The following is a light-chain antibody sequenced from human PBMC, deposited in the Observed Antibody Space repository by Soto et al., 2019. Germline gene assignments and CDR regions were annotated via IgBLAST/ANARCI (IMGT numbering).Light chain of an antibody. Sequence: DIQMTQSPSSVSASVGDRVTITCRASQGIGSWLAWYQQKPGKAPKLLIYAASSLQTGVPSRFSGSGSGTDFSLTISSLQPEDSSTYYCQQANSFPRTVGGGTKVEIK. CDR2: AAS. CDR1: QGIGSW. V-gene: IGKV1-12*01. CDR3: QQANSFPRT. J-gene: IGKJ4*01.